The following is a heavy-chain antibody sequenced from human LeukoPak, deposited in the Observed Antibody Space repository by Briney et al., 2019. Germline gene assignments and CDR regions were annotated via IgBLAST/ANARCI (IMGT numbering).Heavy chain of an antibody. CDR1: GGSFSGYY. Sequence: SETLSLTCGVYGGSFSGYYWTWIRQSPGMGLEWIGEIIHTGRTNYNPSLTSRVSISVDTSKNQFTLELSSVTAADTAVYYCARGILVTVYAAFDYWGQGTLVTVSS. CDR3: ARGILVTVYAAFDY. CDR2: IIHTGRT. D-gene: IGHD2/OR15-2a*01. J-gene: IGHJ4*02. V-gene: IGHV4-34*01.